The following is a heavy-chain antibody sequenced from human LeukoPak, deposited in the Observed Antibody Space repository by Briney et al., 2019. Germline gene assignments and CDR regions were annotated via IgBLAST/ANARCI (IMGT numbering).Heavy chain of an antibody. V-gene: IGHV4-4*07. CDR3: ARVQVVVVQAALGDYYYYMDV. D-gene: IGHD2-2*01. J-gene: IGHJ6*03. CDR1: GGSISSYY. CDR2: IYTSGST. Sequence: TSETLSLTCTVSGGSISSYYWSWIRQPAGKGLEWIGRIYTSGSTNYNPSLKSRVTMSVDTFKNQFSLKLSSVTAADTAVYYCARVQVVVVQAALGDYYYYMDVWGKGTTVTVSS.